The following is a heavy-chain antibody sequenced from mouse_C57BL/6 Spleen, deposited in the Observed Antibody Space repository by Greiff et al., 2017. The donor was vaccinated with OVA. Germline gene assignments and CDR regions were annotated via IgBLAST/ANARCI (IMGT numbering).Heavy chain of an antibody. D-gene: IGHD3-2*02. J-gene: IGHJ3*01. CDR3: ARSSGTWFAD. Sequence: EVQLQQSGAELVKPGASVKLSCTASGFNIKAYYMHWVKQRPETGLEWIGRIDPEDGETTYAPNFQGTATITADTSSNTAYLQLSSLTAGDTAVYYCARSSGTWFADWGQGTLVTVSA. V-gene: IGHV14-2*01. CDR2: IDPEDGET. CDR1: GFNIKAYY.